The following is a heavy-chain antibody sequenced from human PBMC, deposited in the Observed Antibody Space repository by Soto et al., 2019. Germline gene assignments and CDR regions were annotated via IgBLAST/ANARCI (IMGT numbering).Heavy chain of an antibody. D-gene: IGHD3-3*01. CDR2: ISGSGDTT. CDR3: ARLMYETYYDFWRGAAFDY. CDR1: GFTFRTYA. J-gene: IGHJ4*02. V-gene: IGHV3-23*01. Sequence: AGGPLRLSCAASGFTFRTYAMTWVRQAPGKGLEWVSLISGSGDTTYQADSVKGRFTISRDNSQNTLYLQMNSLRAEDTAVYYCARLMYETYYDFWRGAAFDYWGPGTLVTVSS.